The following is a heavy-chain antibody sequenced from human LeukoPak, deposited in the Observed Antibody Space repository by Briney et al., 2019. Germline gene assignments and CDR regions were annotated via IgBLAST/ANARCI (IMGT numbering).Heavy chain of an antibody. CDR3: AKDRSIGTYYTFDH. V-gene: IGHV3-23*01. Sequence: PGGSLRLSCAASGFTFNNYVMTWVRQAPGEGLEWVSSISASAAMTYYADSVRGRFTVSRDNSNNTLYLQMSSLTAADTAVYYCAKDRSIGTYYTFDHWGQGTLVTVSS. CDR1: GFTFNNYV. J-gene: IGHJ4*02. CDR2: ISASAAMT. D-gene: IGHD1-26*01.